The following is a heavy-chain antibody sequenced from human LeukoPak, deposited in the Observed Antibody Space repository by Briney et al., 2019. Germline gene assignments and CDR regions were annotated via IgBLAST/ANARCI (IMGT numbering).Heavy chain of an antibody. CDR1: GFTFSSYS. V-gene: IGHV3-21*01. D-gene: IGHD3-10*01. CDR3: ARMVRGVIRNEYYFDY. J-gene: IGHJ4*02. Sequence: GGSLRLSCAASGFTFSSYSMNWVRQAPGKGLEWVSSISSSSSYIYYADSVKGRFTISRDNAKNSLYLQMNSLRAEDTAVYYCARMVRGVIRNEYYFDYWGQGTLVTVSS. CDR2: ISSSSSYI.